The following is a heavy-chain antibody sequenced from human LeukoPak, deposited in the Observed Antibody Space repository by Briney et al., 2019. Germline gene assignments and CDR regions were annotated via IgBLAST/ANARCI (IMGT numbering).Heavy chain of an antibody. CDR3: ARGRYFTRSWFPFDY. V-gene: IGHV4-34*01. Sequence: PSETLSLTCSVYGGSFSGYYWSWIRQPPGKGLEWIGEINHSGSTIYNPSLKSRVTISVDTSKNQFSLKLSSVTAADTAVYYCARGRYFTRSWFPFDYWGQGTLVTVSS. CDR2: INHSGST. J-gene: IGHJ4*02. D-gene: IGHD6-13*01. CDR1: GGSFSGYY.